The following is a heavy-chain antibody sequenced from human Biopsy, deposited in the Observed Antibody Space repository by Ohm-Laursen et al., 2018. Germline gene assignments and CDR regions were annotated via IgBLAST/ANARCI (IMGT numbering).Heavy chain of an antibody. J-gene: IGHJ4*02. CDR1: GYSFTSYY. CDR2: INPSGSTT. CDR3: ARNTGWYGDLYYFDY. Sequence: ASVKVSCKASGYSFTSYYMHWVRQAPGQGLEWMGMINPSGSTTSYLQIFQGRVTMTRGTSKSTVYMELSSLRSADTAVYFCARNTGWYGDLYYFDYWGQGTLVTVSS. D-gene: IGHD6-19*01. V-gene: IGHV1-46*01.